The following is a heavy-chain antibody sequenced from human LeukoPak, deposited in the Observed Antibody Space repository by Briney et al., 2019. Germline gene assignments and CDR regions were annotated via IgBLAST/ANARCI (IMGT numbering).Heavy chain of an antibody. V-gene: IGHV4-59*01. D-gene: IGHD3-9*01. J-gene: IGHJ4*02. Sequence: PSQTLSFTCTGAGGSISSYYWSWIRQPPGKGLEWLGNTYYSGSTNYNPSLKSRVTISVDTSKNQFSLKLSSVTAADTAVYYCARLVHYDILTGYSYYFDYWGQGTLVTVSS. CDR1: GGSISSYY. CDR2: TYYSGST. CDR3: ARLVHYDILTGYSYYFDY.